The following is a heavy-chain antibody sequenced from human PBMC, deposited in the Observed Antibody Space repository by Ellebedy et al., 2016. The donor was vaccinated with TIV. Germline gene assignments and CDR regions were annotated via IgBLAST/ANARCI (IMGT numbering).Heavy chain of an antibody. CDR1: GFSVSTTY. J-gene: IGHJ3*01. V-gene: IGHV3-53*01. Sequence: GGSLRLSCAASGFSVSTTYMKWVRQAPGKGLGWVSVIYSANTTYYADSVKGRFTISRDNSKNILYLEMNSLRAEDTAVYYCARRVGGKAFDLWGQGTMVTVSP. D-gene: IGHD1-26*01. CDR3: ARRVGGKAFDL. CDR2: IYSANTT.